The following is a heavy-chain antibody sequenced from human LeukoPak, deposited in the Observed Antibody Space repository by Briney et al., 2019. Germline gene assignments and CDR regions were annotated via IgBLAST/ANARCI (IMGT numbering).Heavy chain of an antibody. J-gene: IGHJ4*02. V-gene: IGHV3-48*04. CDR1: GFGFNAYS. Sequence: GGSLRLSFAASGFGFNAYSMNWIRQAPGKGLEWVSYITNTSSIIYYADSVKGRFTVSRDNAKNPLYLQMDSLRAEDTAVYYCTSAKSDYWGQGTLVTVSS. CDR2: ITNTSSII. CDR3: TSAKSDY.